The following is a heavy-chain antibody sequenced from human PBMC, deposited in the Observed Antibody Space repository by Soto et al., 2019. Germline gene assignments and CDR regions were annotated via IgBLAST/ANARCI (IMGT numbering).Heavy chain of an antibody. CDR1: GGSISTGGYY. Sequence: SETLSLTCTVSGGSISTGGYYWSWIRQRPGKGLEWIGDIHYSGSTFYNPSLKSRVTISVDTSENQFSLKLSSMTAADTAVYYCARGEVLPAASLDYWGQGTLVTVSS. J-gene: IGHJ4*02. V-gene: IGHV4-31*03. CDR3: ARGEVLPAASLDY. CDR2: IHYSGST. D-gene: IGHD2-2*01.